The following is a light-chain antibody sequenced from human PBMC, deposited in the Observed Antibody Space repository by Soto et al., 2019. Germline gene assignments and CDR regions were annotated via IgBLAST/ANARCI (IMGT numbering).Light chain of an antibody. J-gene: IGKJ4*01. CDR2: DAS. Sequence: EIVMTQSPATLSVSPGERATVSCRSSQSVSSYLAWYQQKPGQAPRLLIYDASSRATGIPDRFSGGGSGTEFTLTISSLQSEDFAVYYCQQYIRWPLTFGGGTKVDI. CDR1: QSVSSY. CDR3: QQYIRWPLT. V-gene: IGKV3D-15*01.